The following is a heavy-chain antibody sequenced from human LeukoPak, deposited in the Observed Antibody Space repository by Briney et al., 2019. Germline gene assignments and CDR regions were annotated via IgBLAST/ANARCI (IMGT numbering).Heavy chain of an antibody. Sequence: SETLSLTCSVSGGSISSYYWSWIRQPAGKGLEWIGRIYTSGSTNDNPSLKSRVTISVDTSKNQFSLKLSSVTAADTAVYYCARDGAGDSSGPNAFDIWGQGTMVTVSS. V-gene: IGHV4-4*07. CDR2: IYTSGST. D-gene: IGHD3-22*01. J-gene: IGHJ3*02. CDR1: GGSISSYY. CDR3: ARDGAGDSSGPNAFDI.